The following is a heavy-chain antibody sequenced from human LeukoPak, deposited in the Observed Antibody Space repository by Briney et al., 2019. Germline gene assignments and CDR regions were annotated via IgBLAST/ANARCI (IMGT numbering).Heavy chain of an antibody. CDR2: ISGSGGST. Sequence: GGSLRLSCAASGFTFSSYAMIWVRQAPGKGLEWVSAISGSGGSTYYEDSVKGRFTISRDNSKNTLYLQMNSLRAEGTAVYYCAKGPLVFQPPDYWGQGTLVTVSS. CDR3: AKGPLVFQPPDY. V-gene: IGHV3-23*01. D-gene: IGHD6-6*01. CDR1: GFTFSSYA. J-gene: IGHJ4*02.